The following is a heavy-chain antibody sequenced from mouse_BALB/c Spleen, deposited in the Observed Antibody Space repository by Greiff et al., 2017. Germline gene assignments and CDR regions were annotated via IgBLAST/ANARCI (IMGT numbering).Heavy chain of an antibody. CDR1: GFNIKDTY. V-gene: IGHV14-3*02. CDR3: ALDSLLRSQGLAY. CDR2: IDPANGNT. J-gene: IGHJ3*01. Sequence: VQLQQSGAELVKPGASVKLSCTASGFNIKDTYMHWVKQRPEQGLEWIGRIDPANGNTKYDPKFQGKATITADTSSNTAYLQLSSLTSEDTAVYYCALDSLLRSQGLAYWGQGTLVTVSA. D-gene: IGHD1-2*01.